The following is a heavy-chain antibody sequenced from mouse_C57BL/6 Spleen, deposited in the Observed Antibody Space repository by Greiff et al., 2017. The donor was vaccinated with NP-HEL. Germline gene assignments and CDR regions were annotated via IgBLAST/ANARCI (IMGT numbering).Heavy chain of an antibody. V-gene: IGHV1-50*01. Sequence: QVQLQQPGAELVKPGASVKLSCKASGYTFTSYWMQWVKQRPGQGLEWIGEIDPSDSYTNYNQKFKGKATLTVDTSSSTAYMQLSSLTSEDSAVYYCARRGGSLLYPGAYWGQGTLVTVSA. J-gene: IGHJ3*01. CDR1: GYTFTSYW. CDR2: IDPSDSYT. CDR3: ARRGGSLLYPGAY. D-gene: IGHD4-1*01.